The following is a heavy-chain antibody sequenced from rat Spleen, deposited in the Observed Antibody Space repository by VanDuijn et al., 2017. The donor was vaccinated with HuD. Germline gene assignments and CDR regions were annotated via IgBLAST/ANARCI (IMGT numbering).Heavy chain of an antibody. CDR3: AKVINYPGITPYWYFDF. V-gene: IGHV5S13*01. Sequence: EVQLVESGGGLVQPGRSLKLSCAASGFTFSSFPMAWVRQAPTKGLEWVATISTGGGNTYYRDSVKGRFTISRDNAKNTLYLQMDSLRSEDTATYYCAKVINYPGITPYWYFDFWGPGTMVTVSS. CDR1: GFTFSSFP. J-gene: IGHJ1*01. CDR2: ISTGGGNT. D-gene: IGHD1-4*01.